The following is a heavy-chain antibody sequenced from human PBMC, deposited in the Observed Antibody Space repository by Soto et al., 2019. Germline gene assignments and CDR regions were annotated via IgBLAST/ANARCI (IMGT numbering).Heavy chain of an antibody. V-gene: IGHV3-23*01. CDR2: ISGSGGST. J-gene: IGHJ6*02. CDR3: AKVGGDSLMDSYYGMDV. CDR1: GFTFSSYA. D-gene: IGHD2-21*02. Sequence: GESLRPSCPASGFTFSSYAMGWVRQAPGKGLEWVSAISGSGGSTYYADSVKGRFTISRDNSKNTLYLQMNSLRAEDTAVYYCAKVGGDSLMDSYYGMDVWGQGTTVTVSS.